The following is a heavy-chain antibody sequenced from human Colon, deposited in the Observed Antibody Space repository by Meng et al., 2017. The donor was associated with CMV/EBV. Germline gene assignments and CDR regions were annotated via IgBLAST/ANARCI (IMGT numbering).Heavy chain of an antibody. Sequence: ASGFTFGNYAMSWVRQAPGKGLEWVSAIDTGINTYYADSVKGRFTISRDNSKNRLYLQMNRLRAEDTAVYYCANDPGGGGNSHYFDYWGQGTLVTVSS. J-gene: IGHJ4*02. CDR3: ANDPGGGGNSHYFDY. V-gene: IGHV3-23*05. CDR1: GFTFGNYA. D-gene: IGHD4-23*01. CDR2: IDTGINT.